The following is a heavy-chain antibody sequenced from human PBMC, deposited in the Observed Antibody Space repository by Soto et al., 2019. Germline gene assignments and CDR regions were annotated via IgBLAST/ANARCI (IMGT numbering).Heavy chain of an antibody. CDR2: IDWNDDK. CDR3: ARVWWFGEKEYFQN. V-gene: IGHV2-70*11. Sequence: SGPTGEPTQTLTPTCTISGFSLSTDGMCVSWIRQPPGKALEWLARIDWNDDKYYSTTLKTRLTISKDTSKNQAVLTMTKLDPADTATYYCARVWWFGEKEYFQNWGQGTLVTVSS. CDR1: GFSLSTDGMC. D-gene: IGHD2-21*01. J-gene: IGHJ1*01.